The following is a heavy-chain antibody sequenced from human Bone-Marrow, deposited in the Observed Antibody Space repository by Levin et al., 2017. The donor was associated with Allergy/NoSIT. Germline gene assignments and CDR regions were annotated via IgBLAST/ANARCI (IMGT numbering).Heavy chain of an antibody. CDR3: ARDKTGNNDDASFEF. J-gene: IGHJ4*02. V-gene: IGHV4-59*01. Sequence: KASETLSLTCAVSGDSISASHWSWIRQSPGKGLEWIGAYHIGGPRYSPSLKSRVTISEDLWKNYFSLKMTSVTAADTAVYYCARDKTGNNDDASFEFWGQGTLVTVSS. CDR1: GDSISASH. D-gene: IGHD3-9*01. CDR2: YHIGGP.